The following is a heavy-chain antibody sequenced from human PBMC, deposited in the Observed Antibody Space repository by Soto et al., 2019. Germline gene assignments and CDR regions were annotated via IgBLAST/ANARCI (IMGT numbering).Heavy chain of an antibody. Sequence: SETLSLTCTVSGYSISSGYYWGWIRQPPGKGLEWIGSIYHSGSTYYNPSLKSRVTISVDTSKNQFSLKLSSVTAADTAVYYCAEFRGGSCVDYWGQGTLVTVSS. V-gene: IGHV4-38-2*02. J-gene: IGHJ4*02. D-gene: IGHD2-15*01. CDR2: IYHSGST. CDR3: AEFRGGSCVDY. CDR1: GYSISSGYY.